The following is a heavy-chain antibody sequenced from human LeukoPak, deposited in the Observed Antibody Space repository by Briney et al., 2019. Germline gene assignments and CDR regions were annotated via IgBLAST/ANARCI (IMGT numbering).Heavy chain of an antibody. D-gene: IGHD6-6*01. CDR3: AREDGDY. J-gene: IGHJ4*02. Sequence: ASVKVSCKASGYTFTNNYMHWVRQAPGQGLEWMGIINPSGDNTWYAQKFQGRVTMTRDMATSTDYMEVSSLKSEDTAVYYCAREDGDYWGQGTLVTVSS. V-gene: IGHV1-46*01. CDR2: INPSGDNT. CDR1: GYTFTNNY.